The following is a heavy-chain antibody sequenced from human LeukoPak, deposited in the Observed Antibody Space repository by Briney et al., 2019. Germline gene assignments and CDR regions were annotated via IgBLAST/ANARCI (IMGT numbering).Heavy chain of an antibody. J-gene: IGHJ4*02. V-gene: IGHV3-7*01. D-gene: IGHD6-6*01. CDR2: IKEDGSEK. CDR1: GFTFSNYW. Sequence: PGGSLRPSCAASGFTFSNYWMSWVRQASGKGLEWVANIKEDGSEKYYVDSVKGRFTISRDNAKNSLYLQMNSLRAEDTAIYYCASGRQLGYWGQGTLVTVSS. CDR3: ASGRQLGY.